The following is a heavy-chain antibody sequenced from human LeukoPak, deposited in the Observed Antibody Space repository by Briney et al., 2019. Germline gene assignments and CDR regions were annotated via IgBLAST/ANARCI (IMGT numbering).Heavy chain of an antibody. D-gene: IGHD2-2*01. J-gene: IGHJ4*02. V-gene: IGHV3-66*02. Sequence: GGSLRLSCAASEFTVSNTYMNWVRQAPGKGLEWVSIIYSGGSTYYADSVKGRFTISRDNSKNTLYLQMNSLRAEDTAVYYCARDRCSSTSCSFDYWGQGTLVTVSS. CDR2: IYSGGST. CDR1: EFTVSNTY. CDR3: ARDRCSSTSCSFDY.